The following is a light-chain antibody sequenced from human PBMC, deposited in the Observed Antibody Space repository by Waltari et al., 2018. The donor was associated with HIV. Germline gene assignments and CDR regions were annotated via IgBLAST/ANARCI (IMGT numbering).Light chain of an antibody. CDR1: RSNIGNNY. CDR3: GTWDSSLSAGV. V-gene: IGLV1-51*01. Sequence: QSVLTQPPSVSAAPGQKVTISCSGNRSNIGNNYVSWYQQVPGTAPKLLIYDKENRPSGIPDRFSASKSGTSATLGITGLQTGDEADYYCGTWDSSLSAGVFGGGTKLTVL. CDR2: DKE. J-gene: IGLJ2*01.